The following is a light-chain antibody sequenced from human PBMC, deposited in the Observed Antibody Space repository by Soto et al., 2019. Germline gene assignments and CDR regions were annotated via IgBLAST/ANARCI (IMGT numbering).Light chain of an antibody. CDR2: RNN. V-gene: IGLV1-47*01. Sequence: QSVLTQAPSASAAPGQTVTIFCSGSPSNIGANFVFWYQHRPGTAPKLLIYRNNQRPSGVPDRFSGSKSGTSASLAISGPRDEDEDDYYCAAWDDGRIAVFGGVTKVTVL. CDR1: PSNIGANF. CDR3: AAWDDGRIAV. J-gene: IGLJ3*02.